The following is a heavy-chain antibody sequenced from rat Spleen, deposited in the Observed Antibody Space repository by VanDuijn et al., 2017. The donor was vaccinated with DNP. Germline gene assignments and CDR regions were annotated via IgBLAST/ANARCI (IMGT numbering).Heavy chain of an antibody. D-gene: IGHD5-1*01. CDR2: INEDSSII. Sequence: EVKLVESGGGLVQPGRSLKLSCAASGFNFNDYWMGWVRQPPGRGLEWVGEINEDSSIINYTPSLKDKFTISRDNAQNTLYLQMSKLGSEDTAIYYCVSRGTGSDNWFAYWGQGTLVTVSS. J-gene: IGHJ3*01. CDR3: VSRGTGSDNWFAY. V-gene: IGHV4-2*01. CDR1: GFNFNDYW.